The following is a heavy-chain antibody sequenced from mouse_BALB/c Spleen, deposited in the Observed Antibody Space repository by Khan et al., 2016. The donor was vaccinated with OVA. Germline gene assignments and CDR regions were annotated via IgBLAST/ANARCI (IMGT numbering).Heavy chain of an antibody. D-gene: IGHD1-3*01. Sequence: VQLQESGPGLVAPSQSLSITCTVAGVSLTSYGVHWVHQPPGKGQEWLGVIWAGGSTNYNSALMSRLSISKDNSKSQVFLKMNSLQTDDTAMYYCARLEDIWGQGTTLTVSS. V-gene: IGHV2-9*02. CDR1: GVSLTSYG. CDR2: IWAGGST. CDR3: ARLEDI. J-gene: IGHJ2*01.